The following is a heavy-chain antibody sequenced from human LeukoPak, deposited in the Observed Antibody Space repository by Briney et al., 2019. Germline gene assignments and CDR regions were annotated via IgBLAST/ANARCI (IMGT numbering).Heavy chain of an antibody. J-gene: IGHJ4*02. V-gene: IGHV3-30*18. CDR1: GFTFSSYG. D-gene: IGHD2-15*01. CDR3: AKRMVG. Sequence: GRSLRLSCAASGFTFSSYGMHWVRQAPGKGLEWVAVISYDGSNKYYADSVKGRFTISRDNSKNTLYLQMNSLRAEDTAVYYCAKRMVGWGQGTLVTVSS. CDR2: ISYDGSNK.